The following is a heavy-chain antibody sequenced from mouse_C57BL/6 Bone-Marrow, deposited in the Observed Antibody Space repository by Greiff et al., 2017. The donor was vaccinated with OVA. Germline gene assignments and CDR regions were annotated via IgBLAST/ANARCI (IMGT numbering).Heavy chain of an antibody. D-gene: IGHD4-1*01. CDR3: AELGLHDY. CDR2: ISSGSSTI. V-gene: IGHV5-17*01. J-gene: IGHJ2*01. Sequence: DVKLVESGGGLVKPGGSLKLSCAASGFTFSDYGMHWVRQAPEKGLEWVAYISSGSSTIYYADTVKGRFTISRDNAKNTLFLQMTSLRSEDTAMYYCAELGLHDYWGQGTTLTVSS. CDR1: GFTFSDYG.